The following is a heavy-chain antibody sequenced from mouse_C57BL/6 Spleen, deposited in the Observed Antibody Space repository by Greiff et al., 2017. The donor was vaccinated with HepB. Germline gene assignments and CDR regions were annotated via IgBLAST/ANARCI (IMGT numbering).Heavy chain of an antibody. V-gene: IGHV2-6-1*01. CDR1: GFSLTSYG. J-gene: IGHJ4*01. D-gene: IGHD2-4*01. Sequence: VKLMESGPGLVAPSQSLSITCTVSGFSLTSYGVHWVRQPPGKGLEWLVVIWSDGSTTYNSALKSRLSISKDNSKSQVFLKMNSLQTDDTAMYYCARHEGDYGAMDYWGQGTSVTVSS. CDR3: ARHEGDYGAMDY. CDR2: IWSDGST.